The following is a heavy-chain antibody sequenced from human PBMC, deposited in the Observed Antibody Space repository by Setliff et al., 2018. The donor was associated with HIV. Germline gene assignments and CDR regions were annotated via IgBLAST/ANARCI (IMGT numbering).Heavy chain of an antibody. V-gene: IGHV4-61*09. D-gene: IGHD3-10*01. CDR1: GGSITSGSYH. J-gene: IGHJ6*03. CDR2: IYTNGST. CDR3: ARDRGGHYTGSYYYMDV. Sequence: SETLSLTCSVSGGSITSGSYHWGWIRQPAGRGLEWIGHIYTNGSTSYSPSLKSRVTISVDTSKNQFSLRLSSVTAADTAVYYCARDRGGHYTGSYYYMDVWGKGTTVTVSS.